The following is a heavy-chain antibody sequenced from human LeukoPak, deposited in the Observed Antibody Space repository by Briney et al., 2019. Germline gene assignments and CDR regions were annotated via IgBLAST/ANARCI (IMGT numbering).Heavy chain of an antibody. CDR2: ISSSSSYI. J-gene: IGHJ4*02. CDR3: AREGSSGWYWFDY. Sequence: PGGSLRLSCAASGCTFSSYSMNWVRQAPGKGLEWVSSISSSSSYIYYADSVKGRFTISRDNAKNSLYLQMNSLRAEDTAVYYCAREGSSGWYWFDYWGQGTLVTVSS. D-gene: IGHD6-19*01. V-gene: IGHV3-21*01. CDR1: GCTFSSYS.